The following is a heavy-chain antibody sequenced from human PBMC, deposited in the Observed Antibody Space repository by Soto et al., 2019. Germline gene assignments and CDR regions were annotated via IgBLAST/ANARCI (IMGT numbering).Heavy chain of an antibody. D-gene: IGHD3-16*01. CDR2: IYPGDSDT. Sequence: GESLKISGKGSGYSFTSYWIGWVRQMPGKGLEWMGIIYPGDSDTRYSPSFQGQVTISADKSISTAYLQWSSLKASDTAMYYCARGGMITFGGVQYYFDYWGQGTLVTVSS. CDR3: ARGGMITFGGVQYYFDY. J-gene: IGHJ4*02. V-gene: IGHV5-51*01. CDR1: GYSFTSYW.